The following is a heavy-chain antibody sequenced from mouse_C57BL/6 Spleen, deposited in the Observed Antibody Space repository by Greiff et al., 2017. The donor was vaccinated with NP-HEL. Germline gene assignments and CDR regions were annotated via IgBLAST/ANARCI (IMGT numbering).Heavy chain of an antibody. V-gene: IGHV1-69*01. CDR3: ARDSSGYVNY. CDR1: GYTFTSYW. Sequence: QVQLQQPGAELVMPGASVKLSCKASGYTFTSYWMHWVKQRPGQGLEWIGEIDPSDSYTNYNQKFKGKSTLTVDKSSSTAYMQLSSLTSEDSAVYYCARDSSGYVNYWGQGTTLTVSS. D-gene: IGHD3-2*02. CDR2: IDPSDSYT. J-gene: IGHJ2*01.